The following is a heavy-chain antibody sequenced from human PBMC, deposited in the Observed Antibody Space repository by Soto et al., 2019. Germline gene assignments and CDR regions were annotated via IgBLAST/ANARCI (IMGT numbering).Heavy chain of an antibody. D-gene: IGHD6-19*01. CDR3: ARQTYSSGWRPDAFDI. CDR2: IYYSGST. J-gene: IGHJ3*02. Sequence: QLQLQESGPGLVKPSDTLSLTCTVSGGSISSSSYYWGWIRQPPGEGLEWIGSIYYSGSTYYNPSRKSRVITSIDTSNNQSSLKQRSVTAAEPAVYYCARQTYSSGWRPDAFDIWGKGTMVTVSS. CDR1: GGSISSSSYY. V-gene: IGHV4-39*01.